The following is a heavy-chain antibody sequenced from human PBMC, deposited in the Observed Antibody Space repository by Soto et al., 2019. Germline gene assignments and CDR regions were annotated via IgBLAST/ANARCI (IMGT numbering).Heavy chain of an antibody. CDR1: GFTFSIYA. V-gene: IGHV3-30*14. D-gene: IGHD3-10*01. CDR2: ISYDGSNK. CDR3: ARDTVRGVIILHYSYGMDV. J-gene: IGHJ6*02. Sequence: QVQLVESGGGVVQPGRSLRLSCAASGFTFSIYAMHWVRQAPGKGLEWVAVISYDGSNKYYADSVKGRFTISRDNSKNTRYLQMSSLRAEDTAVYYCARDTVRGVIILHYSYGMDVWGQGTTVTVSS.